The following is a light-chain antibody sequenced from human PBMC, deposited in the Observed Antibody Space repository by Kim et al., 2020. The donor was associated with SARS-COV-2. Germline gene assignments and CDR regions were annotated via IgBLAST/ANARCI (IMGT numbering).Light chain of an antibody. Sequence: SVSPGQTATINCYGHNLGEKYASWYQQKAGQSPKLIIYQESKRPSGIPERFSGSNSGNAATLTISGTQAVDEADYYCQAWDTSSVVFGGGTQLTVL. J-gene: IGLJ2*01. V-gene: IGLV3-1*01. CDR1: NLGEKY. CDR2: QES. CDR3: QAWDTSSVV.